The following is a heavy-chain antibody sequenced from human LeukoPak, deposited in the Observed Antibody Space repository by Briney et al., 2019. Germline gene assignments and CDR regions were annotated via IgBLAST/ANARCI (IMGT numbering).Heavy chain of an antibody. Sequence: GGSLRLSCAASGFTFSSYSMNWVRQAPGKGLEWVSSISSSSSYIYYADSVKGRFTISRDNAKNSLYPQMNSLRAEDTAVYYCARSRYDYVWGSYRYTPAEYFQHWGQGTLVTVSS. D-gene: IGHD3-16*02. J-gene: IGHJ1*01. CDR1: GFTFSSYS. CDR2: ISSSSSYI. CDR3: ARSRYDYVWGSYRYTPAEYFQH. V-gene: IGHV3-21*01.